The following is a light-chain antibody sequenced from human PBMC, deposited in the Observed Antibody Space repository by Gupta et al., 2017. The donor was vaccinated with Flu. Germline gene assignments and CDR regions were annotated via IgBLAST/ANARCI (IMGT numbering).Light chain of an antibody. CDR2: EDN. CDR3: GSWDIDLTVAM. Sequence: SNVGHSLVYGFQQFPGTAPRLLIYEDNKRPSGIPDRFSASKSGTSATLAIAGLQTGDEADYYCGSWDIDLTVAMFGGGTKLTVL. CDR1: SNVGHSL. J-gene: IGLJ3*02. V-gene: IGLV1-51*01.